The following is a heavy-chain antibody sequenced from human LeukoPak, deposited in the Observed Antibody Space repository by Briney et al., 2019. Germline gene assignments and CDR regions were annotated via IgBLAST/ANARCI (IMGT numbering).Heavy chain of an antibody. J-gene: IGHJ4*02. D-gene: IGHD3-22*01. CDR3: ARDGSDDSLGYYYDY. V-gene: IGHV3-30*03. Sequence: RGSLRLSCAASVFTFSRYGMHWVRQAPGKGLEWVAVIRYDGSTKYADSVKGRFTISRDNAKNTLHLQMNSLRVEHTAVYYCARDGSDDSLGYYYDYWGQGTPVTVSS. CDR2: IRYDGSTK. CDR1: VFTFSRYG.